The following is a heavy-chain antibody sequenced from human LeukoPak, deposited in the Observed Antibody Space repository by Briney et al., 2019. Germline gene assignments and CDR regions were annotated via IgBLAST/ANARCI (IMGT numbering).Heavy chain of an antibody. J-gene: IGHJ4*02. Sequence: SVSLSLTCTGASYSFCSSRCYWSWIGHPPGWILQWIAFVYYTRITNYNPSLKTRVTISVDTSKNLFSLKLNSVTAADTAVYYCARDSDYVWGSYRYWGQGTLVTVSS. D-gene: IGHD3-16*02. CDR1: SYSFCSSRCY. CDR3: ARDSDYVWGSYRY. CDR2: VYYTRIT. V-gene: IGHV4-61*01.